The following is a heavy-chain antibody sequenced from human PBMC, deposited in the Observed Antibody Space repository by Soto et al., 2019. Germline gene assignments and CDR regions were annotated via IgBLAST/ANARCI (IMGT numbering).Heavy chain of an antibody. V-gene: IGHV4-34*01. D-gene: IGHD6-13*01. CDR2: INHSGST. CDR1: GGSFSGYY. CDR3: ASPPSSSWGRDY. Sequence: PSEIPSITGAGYGGSFSGYYWCFTRQPPGKGLEWIGEINHSGSTNYNPSLKSRVTISVDTSKNQFSLKLSSVTAADTAVYYCASPPSSSWGRDYWGQGTLVTVSS. J-gene: IGHJ4*02.